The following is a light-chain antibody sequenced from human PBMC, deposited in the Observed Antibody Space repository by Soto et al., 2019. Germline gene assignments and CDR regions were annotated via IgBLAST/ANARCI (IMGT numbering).Light chain of an antibody. CDR2: EAS. CDR3: QQSYSTPRT. Sequence: DMHMTQSPSTLSASVGDRVTITCRASQNINSWLAWYQQKPGKAPKLLIYEASSLEKGVPSRFSGSGSGTDFTLTISSLQPEDFATYYCQQSYSTPRTFGQGTKVDNK. J-gene: IGKJ1*01. V-gene: IGKV1-39*01. CDR1: QNINSW.